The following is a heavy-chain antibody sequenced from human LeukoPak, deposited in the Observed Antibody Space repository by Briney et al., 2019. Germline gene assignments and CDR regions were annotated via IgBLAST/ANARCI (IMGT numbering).Heavy chain of an antibody. CDR3: AIGDSLGELSSSFEY. Sequence: GGSLRLSCAASGFTFSNYAMHWVRQAPDKGLEWVAVVSYDGSNKYYADSVKGRFTVSRDNSKNTLYLQMNSLRAEDTAVSYCAIGDSLGELSSSFEYWGQGTLVTVSS. CDR2: VSYDGSNK. V-gene: IGHV3-30*04. D-gene: IGHD3-16*02. J-gene: IGHJ4*02. CDR1: GFTFSNYA.